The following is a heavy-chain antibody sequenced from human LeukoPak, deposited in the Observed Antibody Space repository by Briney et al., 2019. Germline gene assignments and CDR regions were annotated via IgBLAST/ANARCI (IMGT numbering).Heavy chain of an antibody. V-gene: IGHV3-64D*06. CDR3: VRRYTAYDH. CDR2: ISSDGGGT. Sequence: GGSLRLSCAASGFTFSSYAMSWVRQAPGKGLEYVSSISSDGGGTDYAVSVKGRFTISRDNSKNTLYLQMSSLRPEDTAVYYCVRRYTAYDHWGQGTLVTVSS. D-gene: IGHD5-12*01. J-gene: IGHJ4*02. CDR1: GFTFSSYA.